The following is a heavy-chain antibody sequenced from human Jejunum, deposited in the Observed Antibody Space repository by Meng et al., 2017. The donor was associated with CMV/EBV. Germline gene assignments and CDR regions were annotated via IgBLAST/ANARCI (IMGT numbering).Heavy chain of an antibody. J-gene: IGHJ5*01. Sequence: CAGSGFTFSNYEINWVRQAPGKGLEWVSFITSSGGPAYHADSVRGRFTISRDNAKNSVYLQMNGLRVEDTAIYYCARSKVAMGFDFWGQGTLVTVSS. D-gene: IGHD5-12*01. CDR3: ARSKVAMGFDF. CDR1: GFTFSNYE. V-gene: IGHV3-48*03. CDR2: ITSSGGPA.